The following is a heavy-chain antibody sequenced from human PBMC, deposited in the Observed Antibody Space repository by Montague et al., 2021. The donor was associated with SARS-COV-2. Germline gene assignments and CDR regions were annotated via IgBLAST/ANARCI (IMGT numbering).Heavy chain of an antibody. CDR2: INHSGST. CDR3: KGQHYDILTGTSTDV. Sequence: SETLSLTCAVYGGSFSGYYWSWIRQPPGKGLEWIGEINHSGSTNYNPSLKSRVTISVDTSKNQFSLKLSSVTAADTAVYYCKGQHYDILTGTSTDVWGQGTTVTVSS. J-gene: IGHJ6*02. CDR1: GGSFSGYY. V-gene: IGHV4-34*01. D-gene: IGHD3-9*01.